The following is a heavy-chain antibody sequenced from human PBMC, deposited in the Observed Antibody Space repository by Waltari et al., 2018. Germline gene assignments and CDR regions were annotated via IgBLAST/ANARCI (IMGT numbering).Heavy chain of an antibody. V-gene: IGHV1-3*01. Sequence: QVQLVQPGAEVKKPGASVKVSCKASGYTFTNYAMHWLRQAPGQRLEWMGWINAGNGNTKYSQKFQGRVTITRDTSASTAYMELSSLRSEDTAVYYCASTNTAGFFDYWGQGTLVTVSS. CDR3: ASTNTAGFFDY. J-gene: IGHJ4*02. CDR2: INAGNGNT. CDR1: GYTFTNYA. D-gene: IGHD5-12*01.